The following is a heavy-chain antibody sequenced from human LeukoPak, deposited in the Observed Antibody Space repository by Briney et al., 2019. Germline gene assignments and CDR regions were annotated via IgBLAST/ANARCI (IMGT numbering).Heavy chain of an antibody. D-gene: IGHD1-26*01. CDR3: ARGVNSGYFDY. CDR1: GDSISSYY. V-gene: IGHV4-59*01. J-gene: IGHJ4*02. Sequence: SETLSLTCTVSGDSISSYYWSWIRQPPGKGLEWIGYISYTGSTNYNPSLKSRVTISVDTSKNQFSLKLTSVTAADTAVYYCARGVNSGYFDYCGQGTLVTVSS. CDR2: ISYTGST.